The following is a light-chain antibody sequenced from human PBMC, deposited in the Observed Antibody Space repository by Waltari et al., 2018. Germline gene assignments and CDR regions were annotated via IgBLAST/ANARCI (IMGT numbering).Light chain of an antibody. V-gene: IGLV1-40*01. CDR3: QSYDSSLSGGV. CDR1: SPNHPAGLA. Sequence: QSVLTQPPPASAAPGRRVTISCTGSSPNHPAGLAVPRYQQLPGTAPKLLIYGYSNRPAGVPDRFSGSKSGTSASLAITVLQAEDEADYYCQSYDSSLSGGVFGGGTKLTVL. J-gene: IGLJ2*01. CDR2: GYS.